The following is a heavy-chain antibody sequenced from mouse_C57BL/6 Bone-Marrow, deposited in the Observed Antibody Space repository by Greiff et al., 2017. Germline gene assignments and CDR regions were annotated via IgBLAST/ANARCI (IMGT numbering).Heavy chain of an antibody. Sequence: QVQLQQPGAELVKPGASVKLSCKASGYTFTSYWMHWVKQRPGQGLEWIGMIHPNSGSTNYNEKFKSKATLTVDKSSSTAYMQLSSLTSEDSAVYYCARRGGYDERAWFAYWGQGTLVTVSA. CDR3: ARRGGYDERAWFAY. D-gene: IGHD2-2*01. J-gene: IGHJ3*01. V-gene: IGHV1-64*01. CDR2: IHPNSGST. CDR1: GYTFTSYW.